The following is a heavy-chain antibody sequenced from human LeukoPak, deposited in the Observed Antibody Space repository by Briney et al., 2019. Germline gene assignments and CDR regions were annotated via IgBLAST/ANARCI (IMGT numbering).Heavy chain of an antibody. CDR3: ARHYPYGSGSYSPFYFDY. Sequence: SETLSLTCTVSGDSISSYYWSWTRQPPGKGLEWIGYIHYSGSTNYNPSLKSRVTISVDTSKNQFSLKLSSVTAADTGVYYCARHYPYGSGSYSPFYFDYWGQGTLVTVSS. CDR1: GDSISSYY. J-gene: IGHJ4*02. CDR2: IHYSGST. V-gene: IGHV4-59*08. D-gene: IGHD3-10*01.